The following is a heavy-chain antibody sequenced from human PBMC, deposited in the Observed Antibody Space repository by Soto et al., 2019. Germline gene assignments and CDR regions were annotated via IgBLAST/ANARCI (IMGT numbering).Heavy chain of an antibody. CDR3: VRQYRDSQYYSGLDV. CDR2: TYYRSHWYN. Sequence: TCAISGDSVSSNSGAWNWIRQSPSRGLEWLGRTYYRSHWYNDFAVSVKSRVTIDPDTSKNQFSLQLNSVTPEDTAVYYCVRQYRDSQYYSGLDVWGQGTTVTVSS. V-gene: IGHV6-1*01. J-gene: IGHJ6*02. CDR1: GDSVSSNSGA. D-gene: IGHD6-6*01.